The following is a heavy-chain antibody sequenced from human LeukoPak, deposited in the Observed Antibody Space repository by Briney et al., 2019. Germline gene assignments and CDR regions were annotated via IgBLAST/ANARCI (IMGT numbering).Heavy chain of an antibody. CDR3: ARDVDGSGYYAPKYLQH. CDR1: AFIFSSYS. V-gene: IGHV3-30*04. D-gene: IGHD3-22*01. J-gene: IGHJ1*01. CDR2: TSYDGRNQ. Sequence: GESLRLSCAPSAFIFSSYSMQCVRPAPSSVREWVAVTSYDGRNQYYANSVTGRFPISRENCKNTLYLQMNSLRAEDTAVYYCARDVDGSGYYAPKYLQHWGQGTLVTASS.